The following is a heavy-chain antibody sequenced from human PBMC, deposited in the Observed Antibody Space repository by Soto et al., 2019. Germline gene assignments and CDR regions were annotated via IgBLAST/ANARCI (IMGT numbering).Heavy chain of an antibody. CDR3: ARGHIVVVPTVGWFDP. Sequence: SETLSLTCAVSGYSISSGYYWGWIRQPAGKGLEWIGSMFHSGSTYYNPSLKSRVTISVDTSKNQFSLKLSSVTAADTAVYYCARGHIVVVPTVGWFDPWGHGTLVTVSS. V-gene: IGHV4-38-2*01. CDR2: MFHSGST. CDR1: GYSISSGYY. J-gene: IGHJ5*02. D-gene: IGHD2-2*01.